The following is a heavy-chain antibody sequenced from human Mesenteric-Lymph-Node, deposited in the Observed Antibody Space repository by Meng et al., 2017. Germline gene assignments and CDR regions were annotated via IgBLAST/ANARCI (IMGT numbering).Heavy chain of an antibody. V-gene: IGHV4-30-4*01. D-gene: IGHD1-14*01. Sequence: VQLQESCPGLVKPSQTLSLPCTVSGASIRSGDYYWSWIRQPPGKGLEYIGYISYSGSTYYIPSLKSRLTISADTSKNQFSLKLSSVTAADTAVYYCARHHHSPTFDYWGQGTLVTVSS. CDR1: GASIRSGDYY. CDR3: ARHHHSPTFDY. CDR2: ISYSGST. J-gene: IGHJ4*02.